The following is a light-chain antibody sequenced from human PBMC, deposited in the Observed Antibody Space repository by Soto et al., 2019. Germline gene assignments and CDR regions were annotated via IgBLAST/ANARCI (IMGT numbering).Light chain of an antibody. CDR1: GSDVGGYKY. V-gene: IGLV2-8*01. J-gene: IGLJ2*01. Sequence: QSALTQPPSASGSPGQSVTISCTGTGSDVGGYKYVSWYQQHPGKAPKLMIYEVSKRPSGVPDRFSGSKSGNTASLTVSGLQAEDEADYYCTSYAGSNFVVFGGGTKLTVL. CDR3: TSYAGSNFVV. CDR2: EVS.